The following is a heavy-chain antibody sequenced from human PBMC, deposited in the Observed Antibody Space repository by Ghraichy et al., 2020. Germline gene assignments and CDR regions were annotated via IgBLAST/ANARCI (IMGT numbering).Heavy chain of an antibody. CDR2: ISSSSSYI. J-gene: IGHJ4*02. Sequence: GGSLRLSCAASGFTFSSYSMNWVRQAPGKGLEWVSSISSSSSYIYYADSVKGRFTISRDNAKNSLYLQMNSLRAEDTAVYYCARTHFSGIGYCSGGSCYPPSPFDYWGQGTLVTVSS. CDR1: GFTFSSYS. D-gene: IGHD2-15*01. CDR3: ARTHFSGIGYCSGGSCYPPSPFDY. V-gene: IGHV3-21*01.